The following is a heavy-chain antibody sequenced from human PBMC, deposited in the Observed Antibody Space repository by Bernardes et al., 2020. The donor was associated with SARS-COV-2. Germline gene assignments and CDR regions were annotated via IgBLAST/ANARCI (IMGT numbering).Heavy chain of an antibody. V-gene: IGHV4-4*07. J-gene: IGHJ6*02. D-gene: IGHD4-17*01. CDR2: IYTSGST. Sequence: LQHVSRTCTVSGGSFSRYYWSWIRPPAGKGLEWIGRIYTSGSTNYNPSLKSRVTMSVDTSKNQFSLKLSSVTAADTAVYYCASSLRSDYYYGMDVWGQGTTVTVSS. CDR1: GGSFSRYY. CDR3: ASSLRSDYYYGMDV.